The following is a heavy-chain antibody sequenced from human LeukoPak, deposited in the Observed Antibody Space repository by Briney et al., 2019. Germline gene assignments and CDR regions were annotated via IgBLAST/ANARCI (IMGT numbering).Heavy chain of an antibody. J-gene: IGHJ3*02. CDR2: ISAYNGNT. D-gene: IGHD3-10*01. V-gene: IGHV1-18*01. CDR3: ARDVLGAWFRELGQDAFDI. Sequence: GASVKVSCKASGYTFTSYGISWVRQAPGQGLEWMGWISAYNGNTNYAQKLQGRVTMTTDTSTSTAYMELRSLRSDDTAVYYCARDVLGAWFRELGQDAFDIWGQGTMVTVSS. CDR1: GYTFTSYG.